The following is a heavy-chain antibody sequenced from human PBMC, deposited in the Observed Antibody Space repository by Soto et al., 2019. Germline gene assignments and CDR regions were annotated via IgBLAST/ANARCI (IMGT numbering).Heavy chain of an antibody. V-gene: IGHV1-69*02. CDR3: ARGAPVGYCSGGSCYSSWFDP. CDR2: IIPTLGIA. Sequence: QVQLVQSGAEVKKPGSSVKVSCKASGGTFSSYTISWVRQAPGQGLEWMGRIIPTLGIANYARKFQGRVTITADKSTSTAYMELSSLRSEDTAVYYCARGAPVGYCSGGSCYSSWFDPWGQGTLVTVSS. J-gene: IGHJ5*02. CDR1: GGTFSSYT. D-gene: IGHD2-15*01.